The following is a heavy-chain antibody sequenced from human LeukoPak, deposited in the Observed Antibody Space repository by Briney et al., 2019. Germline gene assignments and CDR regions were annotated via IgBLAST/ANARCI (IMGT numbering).Heavy chain of an antibody. D-gene: IGHD3-22*01. CDR3: ARDYYDSSGFYGLDV. CDR1: GFTFSDYY. V-gene: IGHV3-11*01. J-gene: IGHJ6*02. Sequence: GGSLRLSCAASGFTFSDYYMSWIRQAPGKGLEWVSYIRSSGDTINYADSVKGRFTISRDNAKNSLYLQMNSLRAEDTAVYYCARDYYDSSGFYGLDVWGQGTTVTVSS. CDR2: IRSSGDTI.